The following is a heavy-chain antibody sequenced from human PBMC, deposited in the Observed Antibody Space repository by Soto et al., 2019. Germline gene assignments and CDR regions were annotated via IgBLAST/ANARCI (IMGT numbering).Heavy chain of an antibody. CDR2: ISAYSGST. CDR1: GYTFTSYG. Sequence: QVQLVQSGAEVKKPGASVKVSCKASGYTFTSYGISWVRQAPGQGLEWMGWISAYSGSTNYAQKLQGRVTMTTDTSRSTGYMELRSLGADDTAVYYCGRSIAAAVEFDYWGQGALVTVSS. CDR3: GRSIAAAVEFDY. V-gene: IGHV1-18*01. J-gene: IGHJ4*02. D-gene: IGHD6-13*01.